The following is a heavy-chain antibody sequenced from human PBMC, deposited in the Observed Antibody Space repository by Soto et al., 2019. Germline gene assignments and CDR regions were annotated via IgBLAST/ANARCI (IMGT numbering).Heavy chain of an antibody. CDR3: ARDKITGPFDY. J-gene: IGHJ4*02. Sequence: SETLSLTCAVSGDSISSGGYSWNWIRQAPGKGLEWIGYIYQSGSTSYNPSLKSRVTISVDRSKNQFSLKLTSVTAADTAVYYCARDKITGPFDYWGQGTLVTVSS. CDR1: GDSISSGGYS. V-gene: IGHV4-30-2*01. D-gene: IGHD2-8*02. CDR2: IYQSGST.